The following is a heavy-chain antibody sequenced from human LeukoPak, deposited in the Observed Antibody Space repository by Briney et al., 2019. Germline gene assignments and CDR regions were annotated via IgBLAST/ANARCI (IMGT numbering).Heavy chain of an antibody. CDR1: GGSISSSSYY. Sequence: ASETLSLTCTVSGGSISSSSYYWGWIRQPPGKGLEWIGSIYYSGSTYYNPSLKSRVTISVDTSKNQFSLKLSSVTAADTAVYYCASIKREVRYFDQLEPGLLFYFDYWGQGTLVTVSS. J-gene: IGHJ4*02. CDR2: IYYSGST. CDR3: ASIKREVRYFDQLEPGLLFYFDY. D-gene: IGHD3-9*01. V-gene: IGHV4-39*01.